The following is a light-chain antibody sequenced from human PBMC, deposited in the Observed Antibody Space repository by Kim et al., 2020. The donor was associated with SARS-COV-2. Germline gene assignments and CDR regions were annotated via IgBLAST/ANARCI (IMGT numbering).Light chain of an antibody. CDR2: DAS. V-gene: IGKV3-11*01. CDR3: QQRSNWPPT. J-gene: IGKJ4*01. Sequence: EIVLTQSPATLSLSPGERATLSCRASQSVSSYLAWYQQRPGQAPRLLIYDASNRATGIPARFSGSGSGIDFTLTISSLEPEDFAVYYCQQRSNWPPTFGGGTKVDIK. CDR1: QSVSSY.